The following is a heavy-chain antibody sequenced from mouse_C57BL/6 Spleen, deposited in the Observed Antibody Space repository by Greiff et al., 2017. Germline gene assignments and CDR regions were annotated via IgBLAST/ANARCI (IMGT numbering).Heavy chain of an antibody. CDR1: GYTFTSYW. CDR2: IDPSDSYT. J-gene: IGHJ2*02. CDR3: ARGGYGSSFDY. V-gene: IGHV1-69*01. D-gene: IGHD1-1*01. Sequence: QVQLQQPGAELVMPGASVKLSCKASGYTFTSYWMHWVKQRPGQGLEWIGEIDPSDSYTNYNQKFKGKSTLTVDKSSRTAYMQLSSLTSEDSAVYYCARGGYGSSFDYWGQGTSLTVSS.